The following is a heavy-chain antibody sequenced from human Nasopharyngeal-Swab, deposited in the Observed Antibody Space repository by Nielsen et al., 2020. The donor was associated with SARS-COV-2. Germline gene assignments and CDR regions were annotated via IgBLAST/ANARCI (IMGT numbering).Heavy chain of an antibody. CDR2: IYTSGST. CDR3: ARGSLAAIPRSSWYFDY. Sequence: SETLSLTCTVSDGSISSYYWTWIRQPAGKGLEWIGRIYTSGSTNYNPSLKSRVSMSVDTSKNQFSLKLSSVTAADMAVYYCARGSLAAIPRSSWYFDYWGQGTLVTVSS. V-gene: IGHV4-4*07. CDR1: DGSISSYY. J-gene: IGHJ4*02. D-gene: IGHD6-13*01.